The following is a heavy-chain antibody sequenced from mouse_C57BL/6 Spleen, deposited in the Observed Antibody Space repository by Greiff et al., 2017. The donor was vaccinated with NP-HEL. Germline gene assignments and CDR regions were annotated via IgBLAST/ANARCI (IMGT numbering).Heavy chain of an antibody. Sequence: VKLQQPGTELVKPGASVKLSCKASGYTFTSYWMHWVKQRPGQGLEWIGNINPSNGGTNYNEKFKSKATLTVDKSSSTAYMQLSSLTSEDSAVYYCARGGYYDYDEWYFDVWGTGTTVTVSS. D-gene: IGHD2-4*01. CDR1: GYTFTSYW. J-gene: IGHJ1*03. CDR2: INPSNGGT. CDR3: ARGGYYDYDEWYFDV. V-gene: IGHV1-53*01.